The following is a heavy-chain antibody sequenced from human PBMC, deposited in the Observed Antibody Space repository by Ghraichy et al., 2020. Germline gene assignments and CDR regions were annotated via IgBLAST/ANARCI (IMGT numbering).Heavy chain of an antibody. CDR3: AREGFGDAVFDH. CDR2: ITASGGHM. V-gene: IGHV3-23*01. Sequence: GESLNISCAASGFTFSNHAMSWVRQAPGKGLEWVSSITASGGHMYYTDSVKGRFTLSRDNSKNTLSLQMNSLRVDDTAVYYCAREGFGDAVFDHWGQGTLVTVSS. CDR1: GFTFSNHA. D-gene: IGHD4-17*01. J-gene: IGHJ4*02.